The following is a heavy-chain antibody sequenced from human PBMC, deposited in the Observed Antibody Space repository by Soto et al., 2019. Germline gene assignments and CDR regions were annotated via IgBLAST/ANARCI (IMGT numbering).Heavy chain of an antibody. J-gene: IGHJ3*02. D-gene: IGHD2-2*02. CDR1: EFTFDDYA. V-gene: IGHV3-9*01. CDR3: AEVGYCSSSSCYTASAFDI. Sequence: EVQLVESGGGLVQPGRSLRLSCAASEFTFDDYAMHWVRQAPGKGLEWVSGISWNSGSIGYADSVKGRFTISRDNAKNSLYLQMNSLRAEDTALYYCAEVGYCSSSSCYTASAFDIWGQGTMVTVSS. CDR2: ISWNSGSI.